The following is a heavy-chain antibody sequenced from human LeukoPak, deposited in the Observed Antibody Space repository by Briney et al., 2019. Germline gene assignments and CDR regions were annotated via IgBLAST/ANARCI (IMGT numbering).Heavy chain of an antibody. J-gene: IGHJ4*02. CDR3: AKDSQLRPPTGF. CDR2: ISGSGDKV. D-gene: IGHD1-14*01. Sequence: GGSLRLSCAASGFIFSSYTMTWVRQAPGKGPEWVSGISGSGDKVDYADSVKGRFTISRDNSKNTLYLQMSSLRAEDTALYYCAKDSQLRPPTGFWGQGTLVTVSS. CDR1: GFIFSSYT. V-gene: IGHV3-23*01.